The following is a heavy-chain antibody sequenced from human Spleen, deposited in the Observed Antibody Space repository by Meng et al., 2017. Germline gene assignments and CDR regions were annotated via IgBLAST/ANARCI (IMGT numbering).Heavy chain of an antibody. D-gene: IGHD2-2*02. J-gene: IGHJ5*02. Sequence: QVQLQQWGAGLLKPSETLSLTCSVYGWPFSGYYWSWIRQPPGKGLEWIGEINHSGSTNYNPSLKSRVTISVDTSKNQFSLKLSSVTAADTAVYYCARGSGSPEYCSSTSCYSGGWFDPWGQGTLVTVSS. CDR1: GWPFSGYY. CDR2: INHSGST. CDR3: ARGSGSPEYCSSTSCYSGGWFDP. V-gene: IGHV4-34*01.